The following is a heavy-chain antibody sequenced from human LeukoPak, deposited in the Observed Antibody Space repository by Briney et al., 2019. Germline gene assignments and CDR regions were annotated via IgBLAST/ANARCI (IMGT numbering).Heavy chain of an antibody. CDR3: ARTSSWYYYYGMDV. CDR2: INHSGST. V-gene: IGHV4-34*01. J-gene: IGHJ6*02. CDR1: GGSFSGSY. Sequence: SETLSLTCAVYGGSFSGSYWSWIRQPPGKGLEWIGEINHSGSTNYNPSLKSRVTISVDTSKNQFSLKLSSVTAADTAVYYCARTSSWYYYYGMDVWGQGTTVTVSS. D-gene: IGHD6-13*01.